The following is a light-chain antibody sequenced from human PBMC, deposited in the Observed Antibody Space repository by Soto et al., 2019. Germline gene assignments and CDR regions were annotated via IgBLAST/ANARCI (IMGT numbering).Light chain of an antibody. CDR2: AAS. CDR3: QQYGSSPET. Sequence: IVLTQSPGTLSLSPGERATLSCRASQSVRSNFLAWYQQKPGQAPRLLIYAASSRVTGIPDRFSGSGSGTDFTLTVSRLEPEDFAVYYCQQYGSSPETFGQGTKVDIK. CDR1: QSVRSNF. J-gene: IGKJ1*01. V-gene: IGKV3-20*01.